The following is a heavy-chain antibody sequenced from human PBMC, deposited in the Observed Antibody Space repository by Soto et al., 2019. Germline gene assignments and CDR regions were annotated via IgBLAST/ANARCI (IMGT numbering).Heavy chain of an antibody. CDR3: VKDAVAGTRYFDY. V-gene: IGHV3-64D*06. D-gene: IGHD6-19*01. CDR2: ISSNGGST. J-gene: IGHJ4*02. CDR1: GFTFSSYA. Sequence: VGSLSRSCSASGFTFSSYAMHWVRQAPGKGLEYVSAISSNGGSTYYADSVKGRFTISRDNSKNTLYLQMSSLRAEDTAVYYCVKDAVAGTRYFDYWGQGTLVTLAS.